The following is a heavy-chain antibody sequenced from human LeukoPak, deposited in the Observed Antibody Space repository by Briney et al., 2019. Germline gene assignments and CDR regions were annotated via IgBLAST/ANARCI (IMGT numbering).Heavy chain of an antibody. CDR3: ARGEDIVVVAAATIEY. CDR1: GYTFATYY. CDR2: INPKTGIT. Sequence: GASVKVSCKASGYTFATYYIHWVRQAPGQGLEWMGIINPKTGITNYAQKFQGRVTITRDTSGSTVYMDLGSLKSEDTAVYYCARGEDIVVVAAATIEYWGQGALVTVSS. V-gene: IGHV1-46*01. D-gene: IGHD2-15*01. J-gene: IGHJ4*02.